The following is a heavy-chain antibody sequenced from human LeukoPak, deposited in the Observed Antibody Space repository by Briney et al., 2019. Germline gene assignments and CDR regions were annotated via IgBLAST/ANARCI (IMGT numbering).Heavy chain of an antibody. J-gene: IGHJ4*02. D-gene: IGHD6-13*01. CDR3: ARAYSSSFYYFDY. V-gene: IGHV3-30*04. CDR2: ISYDGSNK. Sequence: PGGSLRLSCAASGFTFSSYAMHWVRQAPGKGLEWGAVISYDGSNKYYADSVKGRFTISRDNSKNTLYLQMNSLRAEDTAVYYCARAYSSSFYYFDYWGQGTLVTVSS. CDR1: GFTFSSYA.